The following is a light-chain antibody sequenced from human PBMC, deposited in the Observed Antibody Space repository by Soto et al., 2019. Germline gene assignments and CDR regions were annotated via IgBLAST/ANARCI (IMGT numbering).Light chain of an antibody. CDR3: SSYTSSSPRLI. Sequence: QSALTQPASVSGSPGQSITISCTGTSSDVGGYNYVSWYQQHPGKAPKLMIYDVSNRPSGVSNRFSGSKSGNTASLTISGLQAEDEADYYCSSYTSSSPRLIFGGGTKVTVL. J-gene: IGLJ2*01. CDR1: SSDVGGYNY. V-gene: IGLV2-14*01. CDR2: DVS.